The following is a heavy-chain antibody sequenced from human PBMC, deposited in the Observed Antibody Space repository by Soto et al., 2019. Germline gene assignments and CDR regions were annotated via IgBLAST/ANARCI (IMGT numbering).Heavy chain of an antibody. CDR2: IWYDGSNK. J-gene: IGHJ4*02. Sequence: XSPRLSCAASGXTFSSSCMHGVRKAPGKGLEWVAVIWYDGSNKYYADSVKGRFTISRDNSKKTLYLQMNSLRAEDTAVYYCAREDLESQHDFAYWGQATLGTVSS. CDR1: GXTFSSSC. CDR3: AREDLESQHDFAY. V-gene: IGHV3-33*01.